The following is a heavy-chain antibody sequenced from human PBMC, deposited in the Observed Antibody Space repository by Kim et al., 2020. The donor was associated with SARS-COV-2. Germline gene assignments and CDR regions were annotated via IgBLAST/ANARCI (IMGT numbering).Heavy chain of an antibody. Sequence: DSVKGRFTIPRDNSKNSLYLQMNSLRTEDTALYYCAKVRARRYYYYGMDVWGQGTMVTVSS. CDR3: AKVRARRYYYYGMDV. V-gene: IGHV3-43*01. D-gene: IGHD6-6*01. J-gene: IGHJ6*02.